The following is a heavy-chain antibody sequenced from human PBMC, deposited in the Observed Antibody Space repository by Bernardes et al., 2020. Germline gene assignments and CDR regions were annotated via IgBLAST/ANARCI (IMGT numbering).Heavy chain of an antibody. CDR1: GFTFSNYA. CDR2: ISGSGGST. Sequence: GGSLRLSCAASGFTFSNYAMRWVRQAPGKGLEWVSAISGSGGSTYYADSVKGRFTISRDNSKNTLYLQMNSLRAEDTAVYYCAKKRSSGSGYDAFDIWGQGTMVTVSS. D-gene: IGHD6-19*01. CDR3: AKKRSSGSGYDAFDI. J-gene: IGHJ3*02. V-gene: IGHV3-23*01.